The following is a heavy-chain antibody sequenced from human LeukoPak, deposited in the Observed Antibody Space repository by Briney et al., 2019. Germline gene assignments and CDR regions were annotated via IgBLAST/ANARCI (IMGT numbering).Heavy chain of an antibody. D-gene: IGHD4-17*01. CDR2: ISWNSNNV. J-gene: IGHJ4*02. CDR3: AKDKQVFGDYYFDY. CDR1: GFTFDDYA. Sequence: ALRLSCVASGFTFDDYAMHWVRQVPGKGLEWLSRISWNSNNVVYAESVKGRFTISRDNAKKSLYLQMHSLRAEDTAFYYCAKDKQVFGDYYFDYWGRGTLVTVSS. V-gene: IGHV3-9*01.